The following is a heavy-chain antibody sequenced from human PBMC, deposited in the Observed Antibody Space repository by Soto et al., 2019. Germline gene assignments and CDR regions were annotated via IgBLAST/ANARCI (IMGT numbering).Heavy chain of an antibody. CDR3: ARDQKIAVARWFDP. CDR2: IYYSVST. CDR1: GGSISSYY. V-gene: IGHV4-59*01. J-gene: IGHJ5*02. Sequence: QVQLQESGPGLVKPSETLSLTCTVSGGSISSYYWSWIRQPPGKGLEWIGYIYYSVSTNYNPSLKSRVTISVDTSKNQFSLKMSSVTAADTAVYYCARDQKIAVARWFDPWGQGTLVTVSS. D-gene: IGHD6-19*01.